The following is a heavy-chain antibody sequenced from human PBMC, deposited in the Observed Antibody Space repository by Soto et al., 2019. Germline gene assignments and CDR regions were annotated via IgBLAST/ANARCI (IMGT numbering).Heavy chain of an antibody. CDR1: GYTFTGYY. CDR3: ARDFIAVAGIDY. J-gene: IGHJ4*02. V-gene: IGHV1-2*02. D-gene: IGHD6-19*01. CDR2: INPNSGGT. Sequence: ASVKVSCKASGYTFTGYYMHWVRQAPGQGLEWMGWINPNSGGTNYAQKFQGRVTMTRDTSISTAYMELSRLRSDDTAVYYCARDFIAVAGIDYWGQGTLVTSPQ.